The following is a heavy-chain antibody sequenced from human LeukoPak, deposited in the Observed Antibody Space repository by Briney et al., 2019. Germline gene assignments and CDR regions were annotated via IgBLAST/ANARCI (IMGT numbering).Heavy chain of an antibody. CDR3: TRERGPHRWEFHI. CDR1: GFTFSTYS. Sequence: GGSLLLSCAASGFTFSTYSMSWVRQAPGEGLEWGSSITSRGDIFYADSVKGRFSVSRDDAENSLYLQMNSLRVEDTALYYCTRERGPHRWEFHIWGQGTMVTVSS. V-gene: IGHV3-21*01. J-gene: IGHJ3*02. CDR2: ITSRGDI. D-gene: IGHD1-26*01.